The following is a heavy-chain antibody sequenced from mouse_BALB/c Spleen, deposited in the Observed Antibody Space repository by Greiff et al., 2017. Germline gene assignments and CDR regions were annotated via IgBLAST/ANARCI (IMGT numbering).Heavy chain of an antibody. Sequence: EVKLVESGPGLVKPSQSLSITCTVTGYSITSDYVWNWIRQFPRNKLGLMGYISYSGSTSYNPTLKSRISITLDTSKTQFFLQLNSVTTEDTATYDFARAGNYLYYYAMDYWGQGTSVTVSS. CDR3: ARAGNYLYYYAMDY. V-gene: IGHV3-2*02. CDR2: ISYSGST. D-gene: IGHD2-1*01. J-gene: IGHJ4*01. CDR1: GYSITSDYV.